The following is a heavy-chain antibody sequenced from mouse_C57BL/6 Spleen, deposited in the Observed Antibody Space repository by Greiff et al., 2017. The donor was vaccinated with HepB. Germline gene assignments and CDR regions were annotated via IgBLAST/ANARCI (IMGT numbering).Heavy chain of an antibody. CDR2: IYPRDGST. D-gene: IGHD4-1*02. J-gene: IGHJ1*03. V-gene: IGHV1-85*01. Sequence: VQLQQSGPELVKPGASVKLSCKASGYTFTSYDINWVKQRPGQGLEWIGWIYPRDGSTKYNEKFKGKATLTVDTSSSTAYMELHSQTSEDSAVYFCAGGGNWEGNWYFDVWGTGTTVTVSS. CDR3: AGGGNWEGNWYFDV. CDR1: GYTFTSYD.